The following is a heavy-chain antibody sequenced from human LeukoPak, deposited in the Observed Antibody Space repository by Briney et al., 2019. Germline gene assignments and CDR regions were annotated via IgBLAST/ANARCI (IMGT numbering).Heavy chain of an antibody. CDR2: IRSKAGSYAT. CDR3: TGGTTVTTSDY. J-gene: IGHJ4*02. D-gene: IGHD4-17*01. V-gene: IGHV3-73*01. Sequence: PGGSLKLSCVASGFTFSGSAMHWVRQASGKGLEWVARIRSKAGSYATEYAASVKGRFTISREDSKNTAYLQMNSLKTEDTAVYYCTGGTTVTTSDYWGQGTLVTVSS. CDR1: GFTFSGSA.